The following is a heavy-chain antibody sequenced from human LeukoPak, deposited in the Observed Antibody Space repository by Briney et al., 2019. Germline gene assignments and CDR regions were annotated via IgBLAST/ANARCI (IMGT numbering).Heavy chain of an antibody. Sequence: PSETLSLTCTVSGGSISSSSYYWGWIRQPPGKGLEWIGEINHSGSTNYNPSLKSRVTISVDTSKNQFSLKLSSVTAADTAVYYCARGAGYGGNSGSWRGYYYYGMDVWGQGTTVTVSS. CDR1: GGSISSSSYY. CDR3: ARGAGYGGNSGSWRGYYYYGMDV. V-gene: IGHV4-39*07. CDR2: INHSGST. D-gene: IGHD4-23*01. J-gene: IGHJ6*02.